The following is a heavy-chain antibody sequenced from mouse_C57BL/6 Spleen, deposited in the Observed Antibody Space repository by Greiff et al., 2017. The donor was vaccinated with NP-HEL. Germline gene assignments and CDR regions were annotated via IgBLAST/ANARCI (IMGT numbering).Heavy chain of an antibody. J-gene: IGHJ1*03. Sequence: VQLKQSGPELVKPGASVKISCKASGYSFTGYYMNWVKQSPEKSLEWIGEINPSTGGTTYNQKFKAKATLTVDKSSSTAYMQLKSLTSEDSAVYYCARMGYGSSYGYFDVWGTGTTVTVSS. CDR2: INPSTGGT. D-gene: IGHD1-1*01. V-gene: IGHV1-42*01. CDR1: GYSFTGYY. CDR3: ARMGYGSSYGYFDV.